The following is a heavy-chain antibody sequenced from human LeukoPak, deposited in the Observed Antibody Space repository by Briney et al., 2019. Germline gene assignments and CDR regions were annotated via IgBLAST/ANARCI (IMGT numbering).Heavy chain of an antibody. V-gene: IGHV4-61*01. J-gene: IGHJ5*02. CDR3: ARSLSGLDSGDR. Sequence: PSETLSLTCAVSGGSISSTNHWSWVRQPPGRGLEWIGIFFYGGTTSYNPSLKSRVTISIDTSKNQFSLRLSSVTAADTAVYYCARSLSGLDSGDRWGQGTLVTVSS. CDR2: FFYGGTT. D-gene: IGHD5-12*01. CDR1: GGSISSTNH.